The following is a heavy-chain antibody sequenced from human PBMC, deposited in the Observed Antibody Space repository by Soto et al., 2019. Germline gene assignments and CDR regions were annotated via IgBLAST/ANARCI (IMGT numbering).Heavy chain of an antibody. Sequence: PSETLSPTFPVSGGSIRGYYWSWVRPPPGKGLVWIGVIYYSGSTNYNPSLQSRVTISVDTSTNHFSLKLHSVTAGDTAVYYCARDDSSGYSQIDAFDIWGQGTMVTVSS. CDR1: GGSIRGYY. V-gene: IGHV4-59*01. J-gene: IGHJ3*02. D-gene: IGHD3-22*01. CDR3: ARDDSSGYSQIDAFDI. CDR2: IYYSGST.